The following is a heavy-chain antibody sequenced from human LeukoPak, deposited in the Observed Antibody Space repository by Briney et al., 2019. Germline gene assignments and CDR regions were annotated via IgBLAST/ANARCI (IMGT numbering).Heavy chain of an antibody. Sequence: ASVKVSCRASGYTFTSYYMHWVRQAPGQGLEWMGIINPSGGSTSYAQKLQGRVTMTRDTSTSTVYMELRSLRSDDTAVYYCARDPGDPYDILTGYYRNWFDPWGQGTLVTVSS. V-gene: IGHV1-46*01. CDR1: GYTFTSYY. J-gene: IGHJ5*02. D-gene: IGHD3-9*01. CDR2: INPSGGST. CDR3: ARDPGDPYDILTGYYRNWFDP.